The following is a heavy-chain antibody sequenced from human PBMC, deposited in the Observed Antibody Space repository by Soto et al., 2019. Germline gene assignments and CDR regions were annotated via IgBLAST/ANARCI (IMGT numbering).Heavy chain of an antibody. CDR3: ARDRVVGATHDAFDI. J-gene: IGHJ3*02. CDR2: INPNSGGT. CDR1: GYSFSSD. Sequence: ASVKVSCKASGYSFSSDVNWVRQAPGQGLEWMGWINPNSGGTNYAQKFQGWVTMTRDTSISTAYMELSRLRSDDTAVYYCARDRVVGATHDAFDIWGQGTMVTVSS. V-gene: IGHV1-2*04. D-gene: IGHD1-26*01.